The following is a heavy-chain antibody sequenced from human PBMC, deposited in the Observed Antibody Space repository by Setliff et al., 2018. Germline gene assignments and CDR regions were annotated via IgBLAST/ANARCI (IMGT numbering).Heavy chain of an antibody. Sequence: KVSCKASGYAFFGYFMNWVRQAPGQGPEWMGWINPDNGGTHYAEKFQGRVTMTRDMSISTAYMELSSLRSDDTAIYYCATAVWEFLYWGQGALVTVSS. CDR3: ATAVWEFLY. D-gene: IGHD1-26*01. CDR2: INPDNGGT. V-gene: IGHV1-2*02. CDR1: GYAFFGYF. J-gene: IGHJ4*02.